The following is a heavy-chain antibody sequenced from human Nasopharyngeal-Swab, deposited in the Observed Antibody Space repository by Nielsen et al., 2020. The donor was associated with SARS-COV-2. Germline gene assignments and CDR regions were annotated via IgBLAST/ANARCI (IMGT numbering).Heavy chain of an antibody. V-gene: IGHV3-43*02. Sequence: GGSLRLSCAASGFRFDDYAMHWVRQTPGKGLGWVSLISKDGGTTYYADSVKGRFTITRDNSKNSLYLQVNSLRTEDTALYYCAKETYNSTYYFFDSWGQGTLVTVSS. CDR1: GFRFDDYA. CDR2: ISKDGGTT. CDR3: AKETYNSTYYFFDS. D-gene: IGHD4-11*01. J-gene: IGHJ4*02.